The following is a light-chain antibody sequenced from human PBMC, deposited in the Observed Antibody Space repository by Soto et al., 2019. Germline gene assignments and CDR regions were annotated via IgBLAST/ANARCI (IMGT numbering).Light chain of an antibody. CDR3: QQYNSYS. Sequence: IQMTQSPSTLSASVGDRATITCRASQSISSWLAWYQQKPGKAPKLLIYDASSLESGVPSRSSGSGSGTEFTLTISSLQPDDFATYYCQQYNSYSFGKGTKLE. J-gene: IGKJ4*02. CDR1: QSISSW. V-gene: IGKV1-5*01. CDR2: DAS.